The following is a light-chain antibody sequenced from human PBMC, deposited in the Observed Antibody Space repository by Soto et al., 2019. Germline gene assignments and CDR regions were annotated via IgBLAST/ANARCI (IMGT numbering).Light chain of an antibody. CDR1: QSVSNNY. V-gene: IGKV3-20*01. CDR3: QQYNTWPRT. CDR2: GAS. Sequence: EIVLTQSPGTLSLSPGERATLSCRASQSVSNNYLAWYQQKPGQAPRLLIYGASNRATGIPDRFSRSGSGTDFTLTISRLEPEDFASYFCQQYNTWPRTFGQGTKVDIK. J-gene: IGKJ1*01.